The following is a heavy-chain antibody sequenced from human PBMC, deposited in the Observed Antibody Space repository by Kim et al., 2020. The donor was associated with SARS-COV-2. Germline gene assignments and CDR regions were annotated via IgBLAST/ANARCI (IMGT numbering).Heavy chain of an antibody. V-gene: IGHV1-69*04. J-gene: IGHJ5*02. Sequence: SVKVSCKASGGTFSSYAISWVRQAPGQGLEWMGRIIPILGIANYAQKFQGRVTITADKSTSTAYMELSSLRSEDTAVYYCARDPTPRYNKYNWFDPWGQGTLVTVSS. CDR2: IIPILGIA. D-gene: IGHD1-20*01. CDR1: GGTFSSYA. CDR3: ARDPTPRYNKYNWFDP.